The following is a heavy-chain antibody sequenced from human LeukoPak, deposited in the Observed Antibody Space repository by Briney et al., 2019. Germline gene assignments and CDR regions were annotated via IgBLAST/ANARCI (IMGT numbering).Heavy chain of an antibody. CDR1: GGTFSSYA. CDR2: IIPILGIA. J-gene: IGHJ4*02. Sequence: SVKVSCKASGGTFSSYAISWVRQAPGQGLEWMGRIIPILGIANYAQKFQGRVTITADESTSTAYMELSSLRSEDTAVYYCARETVGYFDYWGQGTLVTVSS. CDR3: ARETVGYFDY. D-gene: IGHD4-23*01. V-gene: IGHV1-69*04.